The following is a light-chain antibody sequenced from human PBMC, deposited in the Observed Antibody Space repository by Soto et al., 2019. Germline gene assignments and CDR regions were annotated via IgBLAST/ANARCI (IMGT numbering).Light chain of an antibody. CDR2: DAF. Sequence: DIQMTQSPSSLSASVGDRVTITCRASQDIGRSFAWFQQKPGQAPKSLVYDAFIFQSGVPSRFTVSGSGTDFTLTISGLQPEDCATYYCQQYDSYPYIFGGGTKVEIK. CDR1: QDIGRS. J-gene: IGKJ4*01. CDR3: QQYDSYPYI. V-gene: IGKV1-16*01.